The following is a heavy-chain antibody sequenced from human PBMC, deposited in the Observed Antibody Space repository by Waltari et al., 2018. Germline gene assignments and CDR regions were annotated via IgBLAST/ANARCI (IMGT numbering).Heavy chain of an antibody. CDR1: GFIFSSYT. CDR3: ARAARPAAGWFDP. D-gene: IGHD6-6*01. Sequence: VQLLESGGGLVQPGGSLRLSCAASGFIFSSYTMNWVRQAPGKGLEWIGSIYYSGSTYYNPSLKSRVTISVDTSKNQFSLKLSSVTAADTAVYYCARAARPAAGWFDPWGQGTLVTVSS. CDR2: IYYSGST. V-gene: IGHV4-38-2*01. J-gene: IGHJ5*02.